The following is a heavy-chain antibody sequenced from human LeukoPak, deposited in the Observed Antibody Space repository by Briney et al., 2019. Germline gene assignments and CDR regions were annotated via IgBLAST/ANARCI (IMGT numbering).Heavy chain of an antibody. Sequence: GSLRLSCAASGFTFSDYAMSWVRQAPGEGLEWVSSISDNAGAIHYADSVKGRFTISRDNSKNTLYLQMNSLRAEDTAVYYCARLANYAFDIWGQGTMVTVSS. CDR1: GFTFSDYA. J-gene: IGHJ3*02. CDR2: ISDNAGAI. CDR3: ARLANYAFDI. V-gene: IGHV3-23*01. D-gene: IGHD3-3*02.